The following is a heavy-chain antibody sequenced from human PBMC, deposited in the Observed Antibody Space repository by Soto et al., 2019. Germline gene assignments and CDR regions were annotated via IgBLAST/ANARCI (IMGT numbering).Heavy chain of an antibody. CDR3: ARLGYDILTGYLFPVGGYYFDY. Sequence: SETLSLTCTVSGGSISSSSYYWGWIRQPPGKGLEWIGSIYYSGSTYYNPSLKSRVTISVDTSKNQFSLKLSSVTAADTAVYYCARLGYDILTGYLFPVGGYYFDYWGQGTLVTVSS. CDR1: GGSISSSSYY. CDR2: IYYSGST. V-gene: IGHV4-39*01. D-gene: IGHD3-9*01. J-gene: IGHJ4*02.